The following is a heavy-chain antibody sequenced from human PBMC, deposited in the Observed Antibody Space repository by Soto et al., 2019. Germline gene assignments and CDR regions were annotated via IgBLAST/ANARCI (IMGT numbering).Heavy chain of an antibody. CDR1: GGSISTSDYS. V-gene: IGHV4-30-2*01. CDR3: AREMTIFGVAPGGGVDV. J-gene: IGHJ6*01. D-gene: IGHD3-3*01. Sequence: QLQLQESGSGLVQPSQTLSLTCTASGGSISTSDYSWTWIRQPPGGALEWIVSIYQTGRTYVIPSLKSRVTMSLDKSKNPFSLNLTSVTAADTALYYWAREMTIFGVAPGGGVDVGGQGTKVTVSS. CDR2: IYQTGRT.